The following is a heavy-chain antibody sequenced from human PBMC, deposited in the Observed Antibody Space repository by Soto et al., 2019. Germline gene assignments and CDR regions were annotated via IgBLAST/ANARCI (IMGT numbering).Heavy chain of an antibody. V-gene: IGHV4-39*01. J-gene: IGHJ4*02. CDR1: GGSISSSSYY. CDR2: IYYSGST. CDR3: ARHWATMVRGAPFDY. Sequence: QLQLQESGPGLVKPSETLSLTCTVSGGSISSSSYYWGWIRQPPGKGLEWIGSIYYSGSTYYNPSLKSRVTISVDTSKNQFSLKLSSVTAADTAVYYCARHWATMVRGAPFDYWGQGTLVTVSS. D-gene: IGHD3-10*01.